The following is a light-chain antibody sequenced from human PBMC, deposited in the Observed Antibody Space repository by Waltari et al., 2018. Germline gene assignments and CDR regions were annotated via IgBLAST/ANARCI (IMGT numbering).Light chain of an antibody. CDR2: AAA. CDR3: QQYYSYPRMYT. V-gene: IGKV1-8*01. Sequence: AIRITQSPSSLSASTGDRVTITCRASQGISSYLAWYQQKPGKAPKLLIYAAATLQSGVPSRFSGSGSGTDFTLTISCLQSEDFATYVCQQYYSYPRMYTFGQGTKLEIK. J-gene: IGKJ2*01. CDR1: QGISSY.